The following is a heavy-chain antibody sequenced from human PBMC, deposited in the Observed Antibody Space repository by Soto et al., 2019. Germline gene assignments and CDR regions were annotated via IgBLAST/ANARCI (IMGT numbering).Heavy chain of an antibody. V-gene: IGHV4-30-4*01. Sequence: QVQLQESGPGLVKPSQTLSLTCPVSGGSISRGDYYWSWIRQPPGKGLAWIGYIFYSGSTYYNPSIKGRLSTSVDTSKNQCSLKLSSVTAADTAVYYCARAVRGSYYDSWGQGTLVTVSS. D-gene: IGHD1-26*01. CDR1: GGSISRGDYY. J-gene: IGHJ4*02. CDR2: IFYSGST. CDR3: ARAVRGSYYDS.